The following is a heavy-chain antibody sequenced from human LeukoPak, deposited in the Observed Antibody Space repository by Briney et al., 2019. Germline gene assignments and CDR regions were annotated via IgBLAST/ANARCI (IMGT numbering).Heavy chain of an antibody. CDR1: GFVFSIYT. Sequence: PGGSLRLSCSASGFVFSIYTMYWVRQAPGKGPEYVSTISGSGNGGSIYCADSVKGRFTISRDDSKSIVYLQMNGLRSEDTAVYYCVKDFGRVRGTPDSWGQGTLVTVSS. D-gene: IGHD2/OR15-2a*01. V-gene: IGHV3-64D*06. CDR3: VKDFGRVRGTPDS. J-gene: IGHJ4*02. CDR2: ISGSGNGGSI.